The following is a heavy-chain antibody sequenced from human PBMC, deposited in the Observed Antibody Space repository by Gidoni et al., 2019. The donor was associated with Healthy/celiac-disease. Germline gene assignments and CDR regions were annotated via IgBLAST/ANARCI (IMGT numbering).Heavy chain of an antibody. J-gene: IGHJ4*02. V-gene: IGHV3-53*01. CDR3: ARGGHYDSSGYYDY. Sequence: EVQLVESGGGLLQPGGSLRRSCAASGFTVSSNYMSWVRQAPGQGREWVSVIYSGVSTYYADSVKGRFTISRDNSKNTLYLQMNSLRAEDTAVYYCARGGHYDSSGYYDYWGQGTLVTVSS. CDR2: IYSGVST. D-gene: IGHD3-22*01. CDR1: GFTVSSNY.